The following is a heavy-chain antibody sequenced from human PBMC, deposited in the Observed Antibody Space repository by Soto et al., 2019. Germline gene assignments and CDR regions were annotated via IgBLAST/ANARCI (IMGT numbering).Heavy chain of an antibody. Sequence: QVQLEQSGAEVKKPGSSVKVSCKASGGTLSDHGVAWLRQAPGQGLEWMGGTIPAFNTAKYAQKFQGRVTVTADKFSNIAYMELSSLRSEDTAFYFCARGVYGSGNYYTGPSAFDIWGQGTMVIGSS. CDR3: ARGVYGSGNYYTGPSAFDI. J-gene: IGHJ3*02. D-gene: IGHD3-10*01. V-gene: IGHV1-69*06. CDR2: TIPAFNTA. CDR1: GGTLSDHG.